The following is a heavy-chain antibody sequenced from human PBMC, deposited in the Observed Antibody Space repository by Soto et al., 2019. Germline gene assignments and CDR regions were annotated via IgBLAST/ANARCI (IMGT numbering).Heavy chain of an antibody. CDR1: GITVSSYY. CDR3: KGYGGNSGDAFDI. CDR2: IRSKAYGGTT. Sequence: GSLRLSCAVSGITVSSYYMSWVRQAPGKGLEWVGFIRSKAYGGTTEYAASVKGRFTISRDDSKSIAYLQMNSLKTEDTAVYYCKGYGGNSGDAFDIWGQGTMVTVSS. V-gene: IGHV3-49*04. J-gene: IGHJ3*02. D-gene: IGHD2-21*02.